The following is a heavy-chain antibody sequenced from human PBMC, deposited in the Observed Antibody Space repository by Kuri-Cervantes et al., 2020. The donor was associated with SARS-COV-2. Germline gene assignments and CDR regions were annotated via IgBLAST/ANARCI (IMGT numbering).Heavy chain of an antibody. CDR2: IYPGDSDT. D-gene: IGHD2-15*01. J-gene: IGHJ5*02. Sequence: GGSLRLSCKGSGYSFTSYWIGWVHQMPGKGLEWMGIIYPGDSDTRYSPSFQGQVTISADKSISTAYLQWSSLKASDTAMYYCATEGYCSGGSCYPAWGQGTLVTVSS. CDR1: GYSFTSYW. CDR3: ATEGYCSGGSCYPA. V-gene: IGHV5-51*07.